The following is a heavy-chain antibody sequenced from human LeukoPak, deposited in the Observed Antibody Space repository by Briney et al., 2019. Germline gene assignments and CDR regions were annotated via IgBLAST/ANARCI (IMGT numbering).Heavy chain of an antibody. J-gene: IGHJ6*03. V-gene: IGHV4-59*01. Sequence: PSETLSLTCTVSGGSTGSSYWSWIRQPPGKGLEWIGYIYYSGSTNYNPSLKSRVTTSVDTSKNQFSLKLSSVTAADTAVYYCARAPGYYYMDVWGKGATVTVSS. CDR1: GGSTGSSY. CDR3: ARAPGYYYMDV. CDR2: IYYSGST. D-gene: IGHD7-27*01.